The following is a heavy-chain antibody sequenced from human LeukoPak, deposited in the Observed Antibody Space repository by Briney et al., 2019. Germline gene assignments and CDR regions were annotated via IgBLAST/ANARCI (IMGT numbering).Heavy chain of an antibody. D-gene: IGHD3-10*01. CDR1: GGTFSSYT. CDR3: ARELGFGLPAF. Sequence: SVKVSCKASGGTFSSYTFTWVRQAPGQGLEWMGRIIQSFGAPNYAQQFQGRVTTTTDESTSTVYMALSSPTSQDTAVYYCARELGFGLPAFWGQGTLVTVSS. J-gene: IGHJ4*02. V-gene: IGHV1-69*05. CDR2: IIQSFGAP.